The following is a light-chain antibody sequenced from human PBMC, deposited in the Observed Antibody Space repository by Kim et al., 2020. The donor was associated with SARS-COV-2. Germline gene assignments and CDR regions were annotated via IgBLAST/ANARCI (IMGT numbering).Light chain of an antibody. Sequence: SASVGDRVTITCRASQSISSYLNWYQQKPGKAPKRLIYAAASLQSGVPSRFRGSGSGTDFTLTISSLQPEDFATYYCQQGYSTPHTFGQGTKLEI. CDR1: QSISSY. CDR3: QQGYSTPHT. J-gene: IGKJ2*01. CDR2: AAA. V-gene: IGKV1-39*01.